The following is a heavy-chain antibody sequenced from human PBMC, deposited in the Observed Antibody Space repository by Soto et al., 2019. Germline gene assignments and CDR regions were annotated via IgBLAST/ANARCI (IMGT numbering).Heavy chain of an antibody. D-gene: IGHD2-2*01. V-gene: IGHV4-30-4*01. CDR3: ARGGVVEVVVPAAWGQRIRFDP. Sequence: SETLSLTCTVSGGSVTSDEDYWSWIRQSPGKGLEWIGYISNSGSTGYNPSLKTRLSMSVDRSKNQFTLRLSSVTAADTAVYYCARGGVVEVVVPAAWGQRIRFDPWGQGTLVTVSS. CDR2: ISNSGST. CDR1: GGSVTSDEDY. J-gene: IGHJ5*02.